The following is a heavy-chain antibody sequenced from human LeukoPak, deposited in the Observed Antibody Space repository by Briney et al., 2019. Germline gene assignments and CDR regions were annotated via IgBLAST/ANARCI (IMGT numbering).Heavy chain of an antibody. CDR2: IYSIGST. Sequence: SETLSLTCTVSGGSITSVSYSWSWIRQPAGKGLEGIGRIYSIGSTNYNPSLNIRVTISVDTSKKQFSLKLNSVTAADTAVYYCAREKIGYYDSSGRGWFDPWGQGTLVTVSS. D-gene: IGHD3-22*01. V-gene: IGHV4-61*02. J-gene: IGHJ5*02. CDR1: GGSITSVSYS. CDR3: AREKIGYYDSSGRGWFDP.